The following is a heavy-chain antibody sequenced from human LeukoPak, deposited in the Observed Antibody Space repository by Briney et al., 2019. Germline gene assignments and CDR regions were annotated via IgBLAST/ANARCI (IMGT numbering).Heavy chain of an antibody. J-gene: IGHJ4*02. Sequence: PSETLSLTCTVSGGSISTYYWSWIRQPPGKGLEWIGYIYNNGSTNYNPSLKSRVTISVDTSKNQFSLKLSSVTAADTAVYYCARENSNSWYLDYWGQGTLVTVSS. D-gene: IGHD6-13*01. CDR3: ARENSNSWYLDY. V-gene: IGHV4-59*01. CDR1: GGSISTYY. CDR2: IYNNGST.